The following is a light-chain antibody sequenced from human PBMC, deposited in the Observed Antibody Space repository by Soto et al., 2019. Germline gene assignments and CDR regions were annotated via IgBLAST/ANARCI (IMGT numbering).Light chain of an antibody. V-gene: IGLV1-40*01. CDR1: SSNIGAGYD. CDR3: QSYDSSLSAV. J-gene: IGLJ1*01. CDR2: GNS. Sequence: QSVLTQPPSVSGAPGQRVTISCTGSSSNIGAGYDVHWYQQLPGTAPKLLIYGNSNRPSGVPDRFSGSKSGTSASLAITGLQAEDEADYYCQSYDSSLSAVFGTGTKVPVL.